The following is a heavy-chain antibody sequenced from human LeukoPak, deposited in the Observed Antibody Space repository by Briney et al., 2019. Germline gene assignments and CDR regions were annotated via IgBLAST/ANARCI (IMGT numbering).Heavy chain of an antibody. Sequence: ASVKVSCKASGYTFTSYYMHWVRQAPGQGLEWMGWINPNSGGTNYAQKFQGRVTMTRDTSISTAYMELSRLRSDDTAVYYCARGYGLVYCSGGSCYSYFDYWGQGTLVTVSS. V-gene: IGHV1-2*02. J-gene: IGHJ4*02. CDR1: GYTFTSYY. CDR3: ARGYGLVYCSGGSCYSYFDY. CDR2: INPNSGGT. D-gene: IGHD2-15*01.